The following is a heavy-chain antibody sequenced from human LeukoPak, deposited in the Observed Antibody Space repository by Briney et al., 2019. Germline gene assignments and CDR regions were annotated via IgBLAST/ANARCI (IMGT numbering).Heavy chain of an antibody. Sequence: GGSLRLSCAGSGFTVSSNCMSWVRQAPGKGLEWVSIIYSGGTTYYADSVKGRFTISRDNSKNTLYLQMNSLRPEDTAVYYCARGERTYSGHYWGQGTLVTVSS. V-gene: IGHV3-66*01. CDR3: ARGERTYSGHY. J-gene: IGHJ4*02. CDR1: GFTVSSNC. CDR2: IYSGGTT. D-gene: IGHD6-25*01.